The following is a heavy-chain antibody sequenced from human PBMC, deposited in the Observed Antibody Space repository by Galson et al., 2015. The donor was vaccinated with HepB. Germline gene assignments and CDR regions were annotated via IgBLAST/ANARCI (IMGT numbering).Heavy chain of an antibody. Sequence: SLRLSCAASGFTFSRYAMHWVRQAPGKGLEWVAVISYDGTKKYYADSVKGRFTISRDNSKNTLNMQMNSLRREDTAVYFCARDRGDGSYSNWGQGTLVTVSS. J-gene: IGHJ4*02. CDR1: GFTFSRYA. V-gene: IGHV3-30*04. D-gene: IGHD1-26*01. CDR3: ARDRGDGSYSN. CDR2: ISYDGTKK.